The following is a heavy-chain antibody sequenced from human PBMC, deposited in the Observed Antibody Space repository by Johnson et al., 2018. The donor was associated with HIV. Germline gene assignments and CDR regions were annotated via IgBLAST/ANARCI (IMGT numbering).Heavy chain of an antibody. CDR3: AKEIEGSSWWTPHDPDDAFDI. J-gene: IGHJ3*02. Sequence: VQLVESGGGLVQPGGSLRLSCAVSGFTFTNYWMHWVRQAPGKGLVWVSRVNNDGGDTIYADSVKGRFTISRDNAKNTLFLQMSRLRAEDTAGYSCAKEIEGSSWWTPHDPDDAFDIWGQGTMVIVAS. V-gene: IGHV3-74*01. CDR2: VNNDGGDT. D-gene: IGHD6-13*01. CDR1: GFTFTNYW.